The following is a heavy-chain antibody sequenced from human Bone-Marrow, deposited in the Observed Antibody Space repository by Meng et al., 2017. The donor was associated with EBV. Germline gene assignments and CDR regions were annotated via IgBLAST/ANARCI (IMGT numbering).Heavy chain of an antibody. J-gene: IGHJ4*02. V-gene: IGHV1-69*01. CDR3: ASESGRGFTPDY. Sequence: QVHLVQLWAEVKKPGSSVKGACKTSGGTFRGDAVSWVRQAPGQGLEWMGGLIPMSDAPHYAQKFQGRVTIIADESTSTHYMDLSGLRSEDTAVYYCASESGRGFTPDYWGQGTLVTVSS. CDR1: GGTFRGDA. D-gene: IGHD3-10*01. CDR2: LIPMSDAP.